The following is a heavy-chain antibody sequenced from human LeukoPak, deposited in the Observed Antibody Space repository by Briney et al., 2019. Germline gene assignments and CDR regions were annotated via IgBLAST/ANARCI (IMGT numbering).Heavy chain of an antibody. J-gene: IGHJ4*02. CDR2: ISYDGSNK. CDR3: AILPHDLTYYYDSSGYLFDY. CDR1: GFTFSSYG. Sequence: QPGRSLRLSCAASGFTFSSYGMHWVRQAPGKGLEWVAVISYDGSNKYYADSVKGRFTISRDNSKNTLYLQMNSLRAEDTAVYYCAILPHDLTYYYDSSGYLFDYWGQGTLVTVSS. D-gene: IGHD3-22*01. V-gene: IGHV3-30*03.